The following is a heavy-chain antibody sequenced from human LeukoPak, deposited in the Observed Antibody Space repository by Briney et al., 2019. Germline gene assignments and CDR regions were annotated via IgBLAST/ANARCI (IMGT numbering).Heavy chain of an antibody. CDR3: ARDVLYYYDSSGYSQ. CDR2: IYSGGST. CDR1: GFTVSSSY. J-gene: IGHJ4*02. D-gene: IGHD3-22*01. Sequence: PGGSLRLSCAASGFTVSSSYMSWVRQAPGKGLEWVSVIYSGGSTYYADSVKGRFTISRDNSKNTLYLQMNSLRAEDTAVYYCARDVLYYYDSSGYSQWGQGTLVTASS. V-gene: IGHV3-66*01.